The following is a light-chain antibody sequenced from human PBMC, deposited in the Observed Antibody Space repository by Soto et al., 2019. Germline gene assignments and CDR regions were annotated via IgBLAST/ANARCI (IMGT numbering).Light chain of an antibody. CDR2: EVN. J-gene: IGLJ1*01. CDR1: RSDVGGYNY. V-gene: IGLV2-11*01. Sequence: QSALTQPRSVSGSLGQSVTISCAGTRSDVGGYNYVSWYQQPPGTAPKLMIYEVNKRPSGVPDRFSGSKSGNTASLTISGLHAEDEGDYYCCSYAGMYTWVFGTGTKLTVL. CDR3: CSYAGMYTWV.